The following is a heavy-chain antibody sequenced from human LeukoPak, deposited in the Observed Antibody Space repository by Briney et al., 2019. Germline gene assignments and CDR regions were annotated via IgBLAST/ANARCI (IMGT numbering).Heavy chain of an antibody. D-gene: IGHD3-16*01. J-gene: IGHJ4*02. CDR3: ARASQRVMIPAH. CDR1: GYTFTSYG. CDR2: ISAYNGNT. Sequence: RASVKVSCKASGYTFTSYGISWVRQAPGQGLEWMGWISAYNGNTNYAQKLQGRVTMTTDTSTSTAYMELSRLRSDDTAVYYCARASQRVMIPAHWGQGTLVTVSS. V-gene: IGHV1-18*01.